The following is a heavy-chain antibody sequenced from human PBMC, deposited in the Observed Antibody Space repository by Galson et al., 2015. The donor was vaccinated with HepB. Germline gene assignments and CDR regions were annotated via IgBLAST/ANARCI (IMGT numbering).Heavy chain of an antibody. D-gene: IGHD1-26*01. CDR2: INAGNGNT. J-gene: IGHJ4*02. V-gene: IGHV1-3*01. CDR1: GYTFTSYA. Sequence: SVKVSCKASGYTFTSYAMHWVRQAPGQRLEWMGWINAGNGNTKYSQKFQGRVTITRDTSASTAYMELSSLRSEDTALYYCAREYGEATSTLDYWGQGTLVTVSS. CDR3: AREYGEATSTLDY.